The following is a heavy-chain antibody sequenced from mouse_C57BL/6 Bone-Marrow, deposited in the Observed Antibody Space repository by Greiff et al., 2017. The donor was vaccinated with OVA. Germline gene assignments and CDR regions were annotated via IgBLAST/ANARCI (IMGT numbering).Heavy chain of an antibody. CDR1: GYTFTDYN. CDR2: INPNNGGT. CDR3: ARPYYCGSLDWYFDV. D-gene: IGHD1-1*01. V-gene: IGHV1-22*01. J-gene: IGHJ1*03. Sequence: VQLQQSGPELVKPGASVKMSCKASGYTFTDYNMHWVKQSHGKSLEWIGYINPNNGGTSYNQKFKGKATLTVNKSSSTAYMELRSLTSEDSAVYYCARPYYCGSLDWYFDVWGTGTTVTVSS.